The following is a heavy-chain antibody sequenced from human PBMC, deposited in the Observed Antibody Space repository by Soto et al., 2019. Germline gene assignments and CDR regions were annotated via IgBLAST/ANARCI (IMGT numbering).Heavy chain of an antibody. CDR1: GFTFSSYW. Sequence: GGSLRLSCAASGFTFSSYWMHWVRQAPGKGLVWVSRINSDGSSTSYADSVKGRFTISRDNAKNTLYLQMNSLRAEDKAVYYCARARSSGYHFRDALDIWGQGXMLTV. V-gene: IGHV3-74*01. CDR2: INSDGSST. CDR3: ARARSSGYHFRDALDI. D-gene: IGHD3-22*01. J-gene: IGHJ3*02.